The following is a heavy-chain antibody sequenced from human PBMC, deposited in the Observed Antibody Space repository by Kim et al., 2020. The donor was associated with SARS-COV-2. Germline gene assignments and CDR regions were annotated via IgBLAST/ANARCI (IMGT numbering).Heavy chain of an antibody. Sequence: TPSLKSRVTMSVDTSKNQFSLKLSSVTAADTAVYYCARVSPLYDYGMDVWGQGTTVTVSS. V-gene: IGHV4-31*02. CDR3: ARVSPLYDYGMDV. J-gene: IGHJ6*02.